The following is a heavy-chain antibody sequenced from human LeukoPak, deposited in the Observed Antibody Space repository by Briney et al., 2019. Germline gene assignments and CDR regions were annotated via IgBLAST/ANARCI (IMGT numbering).Heavy chain of an antibody. CDR3: TRSSSGGYHFYYYMDV. V-gene: IGHV3-15*01. J-gene: IGHJ6*03. CDR2: IKSKTDGGTT. Sequence: GGSLRLSCAASGFTFSNAWMSWVRQAPGKGLEWVGCIKSKTDGGTTDYAAPVKGRFTISRDDSKNTLYLQMNGLKTEDTAVYYCTRSSSGGYHFYYYMDVWGKGTTVTVSS. D-gene: IGHD3-22*01. CDR1: GFTFSNAW.